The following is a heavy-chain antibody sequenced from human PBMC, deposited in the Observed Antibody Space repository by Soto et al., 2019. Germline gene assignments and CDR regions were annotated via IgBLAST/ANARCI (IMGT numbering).Heavy chain of an antibody. V-gene: IGHV4-59*01. J-gene: IGHJ4*02. CDR1: GDSLRSYY. CDR2: VSDSGST. Sequence: SETLSLTCTVSGDSLRSYYWSWLRQPPGKGLEWIGFVSDSGSTNYNPSLKSRVTMSVDTSKNRISLKMTSVTAADTAVYYCVSDDGDWHYDTGSYYNWGQGTLVTVSS. CDR3: VSDDGDWHYDTGSYYN. D-gene: IGHD3-22*01.